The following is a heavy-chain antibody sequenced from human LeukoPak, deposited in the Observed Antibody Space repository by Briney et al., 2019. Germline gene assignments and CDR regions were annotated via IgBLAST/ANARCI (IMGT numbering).Heavy chain of an antibody. Sequence: PSETLSLTCTVSGGSISSYYWSWIRQPPGKGLDWIGYIYYSGSTNYNPALKSRVTISVDTSKNQFSLKLSSVTAADTAVYYCARGAYPSGYYMDVWGKGTTVTVSS. V-gene: IGHV4-59*01. CDR1: GGSISSYY. CDR2: IYYSGST. CDR3: ARGAYPSGYYMDV. J-gene: IGHJ6*03.